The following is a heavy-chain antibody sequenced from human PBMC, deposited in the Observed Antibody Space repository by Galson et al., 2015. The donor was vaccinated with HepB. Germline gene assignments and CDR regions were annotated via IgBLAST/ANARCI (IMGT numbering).Heavy chain of an antibody. CDR1: GYSFTSYW. J-gene: IGHJ6*02. CDR3: ARHGVWQQLVFEDKNYGMDV. V-gene: IGHV5-51*01. D-gene: IGHD6-13*01. Sequence: QSGAEVKKPGESLKISCKGSGYSFTSYWIGWVRQMPGKGLEWMGIIYPGDSDTRYSPSFQGQVTISADKSISTAYLQWSSLKASDTAMYYCARHGVWQQLVFEDKNYGMDVWGQGTTVTVSS. CDR2: IYPGDSDT.